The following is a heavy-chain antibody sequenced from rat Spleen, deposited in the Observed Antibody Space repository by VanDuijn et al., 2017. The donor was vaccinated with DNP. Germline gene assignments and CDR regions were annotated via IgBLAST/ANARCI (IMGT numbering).Heavy chain of an antibody. D-gene: IGHD4-3*01. CDR3: VRWNSGHFDY. CDR2: ITGSGGNT. J-gene: IGHJ2*01. CDR1: GFIFNNYW. Sequence: EVQLVESGGGLVQPGRSLKLSCVASGFIFNNYWMTWIRHVPGKGLEWVASITGSGGNTYYPDSVKGRFTISRDNAKSTLYLQMNSLRSEDMATYYCVRWNSGHFDYWGQGVMVTVSS. V-gene: IGHV5-31*01.